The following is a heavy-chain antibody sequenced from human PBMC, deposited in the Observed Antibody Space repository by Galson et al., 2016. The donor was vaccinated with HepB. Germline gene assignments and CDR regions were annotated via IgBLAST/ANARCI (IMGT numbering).Heavy chain of an antibody. CDR2: ISSSSNSM. D-gene: IGHD6-19*01. Sequence: SLRLSCAASGFTFSSYSMNWVRQAPGKGLEWVSYISSSSNSMYYADSVKGRFTISRDNAKNSLYLQMNSLRDEDTAVYYCVKGAGTIDYWGQGTLVTVSS. CDR1: GFTFSSYS. V-gene: IGHV3-48*02. CDR3: VKGAGTIDY. J-gene: IGHJ4*02.